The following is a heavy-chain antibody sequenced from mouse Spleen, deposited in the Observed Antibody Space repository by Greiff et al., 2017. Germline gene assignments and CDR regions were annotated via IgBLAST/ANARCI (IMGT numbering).Heavy chain of an antibody. CDR3: ARDDGGYYPHWYFDV. CDR1: GFTFSSYA. V-gene: IGHV5-4*01. D-gene: IGHD2-3*01. CDR2: ISDGGSYT. Sequence: DVMLVESGGGLVKPGGSLKLSCAASGFTFSSYAMSWVRQTPEKRLEWVATISDGGSYTYYPDNVKGRFTISRDNAKNNLYLQMSHLKSEDTAMYYCARDDGGYYPHWYFDVWGTGTTVTVSS. J-gene: IGHJ1*03.